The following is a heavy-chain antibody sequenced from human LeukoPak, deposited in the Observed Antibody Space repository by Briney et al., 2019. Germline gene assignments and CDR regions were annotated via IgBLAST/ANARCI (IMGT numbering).Heavy chain of an antibody. D-gene: IGHD6-19*01. CDR3: AFMNSGWYFDY. CDR2: IYYSGST. Sequence: SETLSLTCTVSGGSISSYYWSWIRQPPGKGLEWIGYIYYSGSTNYNPSLKSRVTISVDTSKNQFSLKLSSVTAADTAVYYCAFMNSGWYFDYWGQGTLVTVSS. V-gene: IGHV4-59*01. J-gene: IGHJ4*02. CDR1: GGSISSYY.